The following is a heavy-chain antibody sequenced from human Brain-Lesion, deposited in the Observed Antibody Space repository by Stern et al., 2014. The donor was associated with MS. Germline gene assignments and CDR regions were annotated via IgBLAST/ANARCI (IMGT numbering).Heavy chain of an antibody. CDR3: ARDQRGITIFGVVTDYYYLGMDV. D-gene: IGHD3-3*01. Sequence: QLVQSGAEVKKPGASGKVSCKTSGYIFTGYYIHWVRQAPGQGLEWMAWVNPNTGGTKYAQKFPGQVPMSRDTSISTAYVELSSLTSDDTAVYYCARDQRGITIFGVVTDYYYLGMDVWGQGTTVTVSS. CDR2: VNPNTGGT. J-gene: IGHJ6*02. CDR1: GYIFTGYY. V-gene: IGHV1-2*02.